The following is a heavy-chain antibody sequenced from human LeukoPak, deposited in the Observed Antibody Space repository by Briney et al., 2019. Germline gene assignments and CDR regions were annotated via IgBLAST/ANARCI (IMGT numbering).Heavy chain of an antibody. J-gene: IGHJ4*02. V-gene: IGHV4-4*07. CDR2: IYTTGST. Sequence: PSETLSLTCTVSGGSISSYYWTWIRQPAGKGLEWIGRIYTTGSTNYNPSLKSRVTMSVDTSENQFSLKLSSVTAADTAVYYCARGSVLWFGELYYFDYWGQGTLVTVSS. D-gene: IGHD3-10*01. CDR1: GGSISSYY. CDR3: ARGSVLWFGELYYFDY.